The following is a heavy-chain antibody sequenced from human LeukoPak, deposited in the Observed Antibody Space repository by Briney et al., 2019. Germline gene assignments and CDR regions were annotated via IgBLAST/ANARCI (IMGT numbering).Heavy chain of an antibody. D-gene: IGHD5-18*01. Sequence: PGGSLRLSCAASGFTFSSYSMNWVRQAPGKGLEWVSSISSSSYIYYADSVKGRFTISRDNAKNSLYLQMNSLRAEDTAVYYCARGPDTAMVVVDYWGQGTLVTVSS. J-gene: IGHJ4*02. CDR2: ISSSSYI. V-gene: IGHV3-21*01. CDR1: GFTFSSYS. CDR3: ARGPDTAMVVVDY.